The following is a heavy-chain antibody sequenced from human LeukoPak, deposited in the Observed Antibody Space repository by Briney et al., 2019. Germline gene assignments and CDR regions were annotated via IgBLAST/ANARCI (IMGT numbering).Heavy chain of an antibody. CDR2: ISYDGSNK. J-gene: IGHJ6*02. D-gene: IGHD3-3*01. CDR1: GFTFSSYA. V-gene: IGHV3-30-3*01. Sequence: PGGPLRLSCAASGFTFSSYAMHWVRQAPGKGLEWVAVISYDGSNKYYADSVKGRFTISRDNSKNTLYLQMNSLRAEDTAVYYCARAPYYALLDVWGQGTTVTVSS. CDR3: ARAPYYALLDV.